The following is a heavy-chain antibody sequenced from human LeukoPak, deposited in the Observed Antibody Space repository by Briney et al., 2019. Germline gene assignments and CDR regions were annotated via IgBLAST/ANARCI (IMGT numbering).Heavy chain of an antibody. Sequence: SETLSLTCAVSGGSISSSNWWSWVRQPPGKGLEWIGEIYRSGSTNYNPSLKSRVTISVDKSKNQFSLKLSSVTAADTAVYYCARDVGVLRYFDWSEHNWFDPWGQGTLVTVSS. CDR1: GGSISSSNW. D-gene: IGHD3-9*01. CDR2: IYRSGST. V-gene: IGHV4-4*02. CDR3: ARDVGVLRYFDWSEHNWFDP. J-gene: IGHJ5*02.